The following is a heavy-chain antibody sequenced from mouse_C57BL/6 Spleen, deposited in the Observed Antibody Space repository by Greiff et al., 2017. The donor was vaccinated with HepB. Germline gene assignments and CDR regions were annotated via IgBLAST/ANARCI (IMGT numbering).Heavy chain of an antibody. CDR3: ARSRDSNPFDY. V-gene: IGHV1-69*01. J-gene: IGHJ2*01. D-gene: IGHD2-5*01. Sequence: QVQLKQPGAELVMPGASVKLSCKASGYTFTSYWMHWVKQRPGQGLEWIGEIDPSDSYTNYNQKFKGKSTLTVDKSSSTAYMQLSSLTSEDSAVYYCARSRDSNPFDYWGQGTTLTVSS. CDR2: IDPSDSYT. CDR1: GYTFTSYW.